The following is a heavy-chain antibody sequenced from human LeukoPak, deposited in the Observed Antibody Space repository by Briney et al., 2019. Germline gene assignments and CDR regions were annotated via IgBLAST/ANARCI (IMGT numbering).Heavy chain of an antibody. CDR3: ARGYYGSGSYYLPCDY. V-gene: IGHV1-18*01. CDR2: ISAYNGNT. D-gene: IGHD3-10*01. CDR1: GYTFTSYG. J-gene: IGHJ4*02. Sequence: ASVKVSCKASGYTFTSYGISWVRQAPGQGLEWMGWISAYNGNTNYAQNLQGRVTMTTDTSTSTAYMELRSLRSDDTAVYYCARGYYGSGSYYLPCDYWGQGTLVTVSS.